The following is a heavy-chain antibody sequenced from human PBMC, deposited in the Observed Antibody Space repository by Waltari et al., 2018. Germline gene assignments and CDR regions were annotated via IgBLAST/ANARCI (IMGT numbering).Heavy chain of an antibody. Sequence: QVQLQESGPGLVKPSETLSLTCTVSGGSISSYYWSWIRQPPGKGLEWIGYIHYSGSTNYNPYLMSRVTISVDTSMNRFSLKLGSATAADTAVYYCARGEVVANTFDYWGQGPLVTVSS. V-gene: IGHV4-59*01. CDR2: IHYSGST. CDR3: ARGEVVANTFDY. CDR1: GGSISSYY. D-gene: IGHD2-15*01. J-gene: IGHJ4*02.